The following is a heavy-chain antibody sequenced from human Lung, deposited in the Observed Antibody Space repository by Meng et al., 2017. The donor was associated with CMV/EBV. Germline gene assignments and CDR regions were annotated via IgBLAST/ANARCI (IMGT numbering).Heavy chain of an antibody. Sequence: LTHAGAATGLTFSTYWMQWVRKAPGKGLVWVSHIKRDGSVTGYADSVKGRFTISRDNAKNTLYLQMNSLRAEDTAVYYCTRGFLEGYWGQGTLVTVSS. CDR1: GLTFSTYW. CDR3: TRGFLEGY. J-gene: IGHJ4*02. D-gene: IGHD3-3*01. CDR2: IKRDGSVT. V-gene: IGHV3-74*01.